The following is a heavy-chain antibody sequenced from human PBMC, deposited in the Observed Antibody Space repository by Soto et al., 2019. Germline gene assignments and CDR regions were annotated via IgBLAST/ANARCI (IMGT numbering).Heavy chain of an antibody. D-gene: IGHD2-2*01. CDR2: ISYDGSNK. CDR3: ASQLLTIGSFDY. Sequence: QVQLVESGGGVVQPGGSLRLSCAASGFTFNNYAVHWVRQAPGKGLEWVASISYDGSNKYYADSVKGRFTISRDNSKNTLYLQMNSLRAEDTAVYYCASQLLTIGSFDYWGQGTLVTVSS. V-gene: IGHV3-30-3*01. J-gene: IGHJ4*02. CDR1: GFTFNNYA.